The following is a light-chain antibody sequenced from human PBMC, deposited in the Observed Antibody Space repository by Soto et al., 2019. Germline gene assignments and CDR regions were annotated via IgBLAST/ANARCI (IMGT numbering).Light chain of an antibody. Sequence: EIVLTQSPATLSLSPGERATLSCRASQSVSNHLGWHQQKPGQAPRLLIYDASNRATAIPARCSGSGSGTDFTLTISSLEPADFAVYYCQKSGTFGQGTRLEIK. CDR1: QSVSNH. CDR2: DAS. V-gene: IGKV3-11*01. CDR3: QKSGT. J-gene: IGKJ5*01.